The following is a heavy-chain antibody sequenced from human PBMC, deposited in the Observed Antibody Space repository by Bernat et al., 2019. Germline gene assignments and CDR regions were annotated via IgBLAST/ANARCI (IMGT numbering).Heavy chain of an antibody. CDR2: IGYDVSSK. CDR1: GFTFSSYA. V-gene: IGHV3-30-3*01. D-gene: IGHD4-23*01. J-gene: IGHJ4*02. Sequence: QVQLVESGGGVVQPGSSLRLSCAASGFTFSSYAMHWVRQAPGKGLEWVALIGYDVSSKYYSDSVKGRFTISRDNSKNTLYLEMNSLRGEDAAVYYCARDPTAVANLLSYYLDYWGQGTPVTVSS. CDR3: ARDPTAVANLLSYYLDY.